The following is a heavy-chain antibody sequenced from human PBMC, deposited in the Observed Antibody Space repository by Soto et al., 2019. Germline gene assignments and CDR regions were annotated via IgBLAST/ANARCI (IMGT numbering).Heavy chain of an antibody. D-gene: IGHD6-25*01. CDR1: GFTFSNYA. CDR3: AKQRAASAPGCFDS. CDR2: ITSAGSST. Sequence: EVQLLESGGHLVQPGGSLRLSCAASGFTFSNYAMSWVRQAPGKGLEWVSAITSAGSSTYYADSVRGRFTISRDSSNNTLFLHRTRLRAEDTAVYYCAKQRAASAPGCFDSWGKGTLVTVSS. J-gene: IGHJ5*01. V-gene: IGHV3-23*01.